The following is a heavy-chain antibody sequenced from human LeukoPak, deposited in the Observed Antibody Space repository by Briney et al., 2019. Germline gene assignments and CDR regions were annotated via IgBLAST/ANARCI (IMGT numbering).Heavy chain of an antibody. Sequence: GGSLRLSCAASGFTFSSYEMNWVRQAPGKGLEWVANIRHTGSEKYYVDSVKGRFTISRDNAKNFLYLQMNSLRAEDTAVYFCARDSSPYCGDDCYFDAFDLWGQGTMVTVSS. CDR1: GFTFSSYE. D-gene: IGHD2-21*02. CDR2: IRHTGSEK. CDR3: ARDSSPYCGDDCYFDAFDL. J-gene: IGHJ3*01. V-gene: IGHV3-7*03.